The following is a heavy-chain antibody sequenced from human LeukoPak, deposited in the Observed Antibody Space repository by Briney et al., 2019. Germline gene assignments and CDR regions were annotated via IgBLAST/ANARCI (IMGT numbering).Heavy chain of an antibody. D-gene: IGHD3-22*01. CDR3: ARPVDYYDSSGYEI. CDR2: INPNSGGT. J-gene: IGHJ3*02. Sequence: ASVKVSCKASGYTFTGYYMHWVRQAPGQGLEWMGWINPNSGGTNYAQKFQGRVTMTRDTSISTAYMELSRLRSDDTAVYYCARPVDYYDSSGYEIWGQGTMVTVSS. V-gene: IGHV1-2*02. CDR1: GYTFTGYY.